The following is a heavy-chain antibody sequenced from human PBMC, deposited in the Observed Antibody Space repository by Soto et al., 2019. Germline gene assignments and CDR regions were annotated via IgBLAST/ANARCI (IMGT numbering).Heavy chain of an antibody. CDR1: GFTFSSYA. D-gene: IGHD6-19*01. V-gene: IGHV3-23*01. Sequence: GGSLRLSCAASGFTFSSYAMSWVRQAPGKGLEWVSAISGSGGSTYYADSVKGRFTISRDNSKNTLYLQMNSLRAEDTAVYYCAKDSKETSSGWSQLDYWGQGTLVTVSS. CDR2: ISGSGGST. J-gene: IGHJ4*02. CDR3: AKDSKETSSGWSQLDY.